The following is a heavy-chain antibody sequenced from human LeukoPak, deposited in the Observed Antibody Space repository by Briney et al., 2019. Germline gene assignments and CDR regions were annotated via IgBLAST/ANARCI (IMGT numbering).Heavy chain of an antibody. V-gene: IGHV1-24*01. J-gene: IGHJ6*04. CDR3: ATTYYGDYGMDV. Sequence: ASVKVSCKVSGYTLTELSMHWVRQAPGKGLEWMGGFDPEDGETIYAQKFQGGVTMTEDTSTDTAYMELSSLRSEDTAVYYCATTYYGDYGMDVWGKGTTVTVSS. CDR2: FDPEDGET. D-gene: IGHD4-17*01. CDR1: GYTLTELS.